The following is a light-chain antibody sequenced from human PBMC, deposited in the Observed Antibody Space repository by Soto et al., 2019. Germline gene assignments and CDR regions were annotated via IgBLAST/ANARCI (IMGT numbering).Light chain of an antibody. V-gene: IGKV3D-20*02. CDR3: QQRSNWPLT. CDR2: GIS. Sequence: EIVLTQSPGTLSLSPGERATLNCRASQSLSSNYLAWYHQKPGQAPRLLISGISRRAAGIPDRFSGSGFGTDFTLTITRLEPEDFAVYYCQQRSNWPLTFGGGTKVDIK. CDR1: QSLSSNY. J-gene: IGKJ4*01.